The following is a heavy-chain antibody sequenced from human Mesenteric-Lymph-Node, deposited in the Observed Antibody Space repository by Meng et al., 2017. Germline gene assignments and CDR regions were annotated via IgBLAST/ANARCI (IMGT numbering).Heavy chain of an antibody. CDR3: AKFGPSDYSSGSLVYYFYYAMDV. V-gene: IGHV3-23*01. CDR1: GFAFSTYA. Sequence: GGSLRLSCAASGFAFSTYAMSWVRQAPGKGLEWVSTISGSDNTHYEDSVKGRFTISRDNAKDTLYLQMNSLRGDDTALYYCAKFGPSDYSSGSLVYYFYYAMDVWGQGTTVTVSS. CDR2: ISGSDNT. D-gene: IGHD3-10*01. J-gene: IGHJ6*02.